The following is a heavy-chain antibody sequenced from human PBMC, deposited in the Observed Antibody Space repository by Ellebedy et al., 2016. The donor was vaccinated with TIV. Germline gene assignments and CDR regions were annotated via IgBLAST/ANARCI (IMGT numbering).Heavy chain of an antibody. CDR3: AITYYDSSGYTIDY. J-gene: IGHJ4*02. CDR2: IRSKANSYAT. D-gene: IGHD3-22*01. V-gene: IGHV3-73*01. CDR1: EFTFSGSA. Sequence: GESLKISCSASEFTFSGSAMHWVRQASGKGLEWVGRIRSKANSYATAYTASVNGRFTISRDDSKNTAYLQMNSLETEDTAVYYCAITYYDSSGYTIDYWGQGTLVTVTS.